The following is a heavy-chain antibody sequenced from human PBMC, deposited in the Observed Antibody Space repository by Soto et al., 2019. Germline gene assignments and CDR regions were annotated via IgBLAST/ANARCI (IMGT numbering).Heavy chain of an antibody. CDR1: GGSISSSNW. CDR3: ARDLGYCSGGSCYADNWFDP. V-gene: IGHV4-4*02. Sequence: SETLSLTCAVSGGSISSSNWWSWVRQPPGKGLEWIGEIYHSGSTNYNPSLKSRVTISVDKSKNQFSLKLSSVTAADTAVYYCARDLGYCSGGSCYADNWFDPWGQGTLVTVSS. CDR2: IYHSGST. J-gene: IGHJ5*02. D-gene: IGHD2-15*01.